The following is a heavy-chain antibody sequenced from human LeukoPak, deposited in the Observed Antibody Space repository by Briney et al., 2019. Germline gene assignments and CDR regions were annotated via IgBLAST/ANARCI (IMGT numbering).Heavy chain of an antibody. V-gene: IGHV1-69*13. J-gene: IGHJ3*02. CDR3: AKDSWSGNGIYDALDI. Sequence: ASVKVSCKASGGTFSSYAISWVRQAPGQGLEWMGGIIPIFGTANYAQKFQGRVTITADESTSTAYMELSSLRSEDTAVYYCAKDSWSGNGIYDALDIWGQGTMVTVSS. CDR1: GGTFSSYA. D-gene: IGHD2-8*01. CDR2: IIPIFGTA.